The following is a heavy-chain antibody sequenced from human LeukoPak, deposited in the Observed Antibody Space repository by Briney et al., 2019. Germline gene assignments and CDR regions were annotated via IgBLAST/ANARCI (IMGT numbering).Heavy chain of an antibody. CDR2: FDPEDGET. CDR1: GYTLTELS. J-gene: IGHJ6*02. V-gene: IGHV1-24*01. CDR3: ATGLRNRLYYYGMDV. Sequence: ASVKVSCKVSGYTLTELSMHWVRQAPGKGLEWMGGFDPEDGETIYAQKSQGRVTMTEDTSTDTAYMGLSSLRSEDTAVYYCATGLRNRLYYYGMDVWGQGTTVTVSS.